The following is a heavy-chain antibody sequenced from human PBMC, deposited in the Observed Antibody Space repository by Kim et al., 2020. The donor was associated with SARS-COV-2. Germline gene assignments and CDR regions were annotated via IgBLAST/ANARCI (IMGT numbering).Heavy chain of an antibody. J-gene: IGHJ6*02. CDR1: RFTFSNYA. V-gene: IGHV3-23*01. Sequence: GGSLRLSCAASRFTFSNYAITWVRQAPGKGLEWVSSISAGGDRTHYADSVKGRFTISRDNSKDTLYLQVDSLRAEDTALYYCVKGKSNYHFQGMDVWGQG. CDR2: ISAGGDRT. CDR3: VKGKSNYHFQGMDV.